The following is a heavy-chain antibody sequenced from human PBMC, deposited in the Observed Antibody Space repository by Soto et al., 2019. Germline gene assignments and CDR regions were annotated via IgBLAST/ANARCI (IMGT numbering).Heavy chain of an antibody. V-gene: IGHV5-51*01. CDR3: ARRGYSGYDWAGRYYYYYYMDV. CDR2: IYPGDSDT. D-gene: IGHD5-12*01. CDR1: GYSFTSYC. Sequence: GESLKISCKGSGYSFTSYCIGWVRQMPGKGLEWMGIIYPGDSDTRYSPSFQGQVTISADKSISTAYLQWSSLKASDTAMYYCARRGYSGYDWAGRYYYYYYMDVWGKGTTVTVSS. J-gene: IGHJ6*03.